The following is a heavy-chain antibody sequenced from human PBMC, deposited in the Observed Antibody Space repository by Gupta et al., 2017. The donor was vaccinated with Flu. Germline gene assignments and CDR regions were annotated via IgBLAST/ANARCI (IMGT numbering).Heavy chain of an antibody. CDR2: ISYDGSNK. D-gene: IGHD6-6*01. CDR3: AKDLLLAARSPLENIHYYYYGMDV. V-gene: IGHV3-30*18. CDR1: GFTFSSYG. J-gene: IGHJ6*02. Sequence: QVQLVESGGGVVQPGRSLRLSCAASGFTFSSYGMHWVRQAPGKGLEWVAVISYDGSNKYYADSVKGRFTISRDNSKNTLYLQMNSLRAEDTAVYYCAKDLLLAARSPLENIHYYYYGMDVWGQGTTVTVSS.